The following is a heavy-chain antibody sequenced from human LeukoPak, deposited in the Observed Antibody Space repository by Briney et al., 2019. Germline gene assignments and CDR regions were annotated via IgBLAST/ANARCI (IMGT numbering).Heavy chain of an antibody. V-gene: IGHV1-46*01. J-gene: IGHJ4*02. CDR1: GYTFTSYY. CDR2: INPSGGST. Sequence: ASVKVSCKASGYTFTSYYMHWVRQAPGQGLEWMGIINPSGGSTSYAQKFQGRVTITTDESTSTAYMELSSLRSEDTAVYYCARDNPYYYDSSGYYLFDYWGQGTLVTVSS. CDR3: ARDNPYYYDSSGYYLFDY. D-gene: IGHD3-22*01.